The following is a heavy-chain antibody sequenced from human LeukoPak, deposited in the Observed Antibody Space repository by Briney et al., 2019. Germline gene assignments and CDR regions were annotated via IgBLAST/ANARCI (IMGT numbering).Heavy chain of an antibody. CDR3: ARDHGYSNYGRDWFDP. V-gene: IGHV4-59*01. CDR1: GGSISSYY. CDR2: IYYSGST. J-gene: IGHJ5*02. Sequence: PSETLSLTCTVSGGSISSYYWSWLRQPPGKGLEWIGYIYYSGSTNYNPSLKSRVTISVDTSKNQFSLKLSSVTAADTAVYYCARDHGYSNYGRDWFDPWGQGTLVTVSS. D-gene: IGHD4-11*01.